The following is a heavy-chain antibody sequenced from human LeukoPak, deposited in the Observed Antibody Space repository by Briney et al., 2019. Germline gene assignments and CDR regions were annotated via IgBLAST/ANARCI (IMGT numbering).Heavy chain of an antibody. CDR1: GVSISSSNYY. J-gene: IGHJ5*02. CDR3: ARGSYESSSWFDP. CDR2: MYYRGST. V-gene: IGHV4-39*01. Sequence: PSETLSLTCTVSGVSISSSNYYWGWIRQPPGKGLEWIGSMYYRGSTYYNPSLKSRVTISVDTSQNQFSLKLSSVTAADTAVYYCARGSYESSSWFDPWGQGTLVTVSS. D-gene: IGHD3-22*01.